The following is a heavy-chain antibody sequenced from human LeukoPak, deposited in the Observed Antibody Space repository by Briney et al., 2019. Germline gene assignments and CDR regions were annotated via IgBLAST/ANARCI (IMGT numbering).Heavy chain of an antibody. D-gene: IGHD1-26*01. CDR3: VGSSHQRNWFDP. CDR1: GYTFTNYY. CDR2: INPSGGST. Sequence: ASVKVSCKASGYTFTNYYMHWVRQAPGQGLEWVGIINPSGGSTNYALKFQGRVTVTRDPSTSTIYMELSSLRSEDTAVYYCVGSSHQRNWFDPWGQGTLVIVSS. J-gene: IGHJ5*02. V-gene: IGHV1-46*01.